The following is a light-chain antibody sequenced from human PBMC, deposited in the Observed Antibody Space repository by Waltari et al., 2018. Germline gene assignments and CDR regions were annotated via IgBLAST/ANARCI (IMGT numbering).Light chain of an antibody. CDR3: ASWDDSLNGHWV. J-gene: IGLJ3*02. V-gene: IGLV1-44*01. CDR1: SSNLGNNV. Sequence: QSVLTQPPSASGTPGQRVTISCSGTSSNLGNNVVNWYQQVPGTAPKLLLYRNDLGPSGVPERFSASKSGTSASLAISGLQSEDEAEYYCASWDDSLNGHWVFGGGTKVTVL. CDR2: RND.